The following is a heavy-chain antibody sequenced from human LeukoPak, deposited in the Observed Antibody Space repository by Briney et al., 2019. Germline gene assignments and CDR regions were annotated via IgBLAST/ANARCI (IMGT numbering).Heavy chain of an antibody. CDR1: GYTFTGYY. CDR3: ARMTTVVTRGFDY. CDR2: INPNSGGT. J-gene: IGHJ4*02. Sequence: ASVKVSCKASGYTFTGYYMHWVRQAPGQGLEWMGWINPNSGGTSYAQRFQGRVTMTRDTSVTTAYMELSRLRSEDTAVYYCARMTTVVTRGFDYWGQGTLVSVSS. D-gene: IGHD4-23*01. V-gene: IGHV1-2*02.